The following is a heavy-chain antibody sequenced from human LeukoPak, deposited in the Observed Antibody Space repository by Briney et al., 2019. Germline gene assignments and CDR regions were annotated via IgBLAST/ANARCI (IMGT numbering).Heavy chain of an antibody. J-gene: IGHJ4*02. CDR1: GGSISSYY. V-gene: IGHV4-59*01. Sequence: KSSETLSLICTASGGSISSYYWSWIRQPPGKGLEWIGYIYYSGSTNFNPSLKSRVTISVDTSKNHFSLKLSSVTAADTAVYYCVRVVALGAAGYYFDYWGQGSLVTVSS. D-gene: IGHD6-13*01. CDR3: VRVVALGAAGYYFDY. CDR2: IYYSGST.